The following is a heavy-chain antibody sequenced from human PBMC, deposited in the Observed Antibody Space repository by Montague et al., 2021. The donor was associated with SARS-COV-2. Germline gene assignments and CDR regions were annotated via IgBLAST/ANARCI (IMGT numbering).Heavy chain of an antibody. V-gene: IGHV4-4*02. CDR3: VRAGGLDNRPPV. Sequence: SETLSLTCAVSGDSIMTTNWWSWVRQPPGKGLEWIGEIYQSGSTNYNPSLKSRVTMSIDKSKNQFSLELNSVTAADTALYYCVRAGGLDNRPPVWGQGALVIVS. D-gene: IGHD3/OR15-3a*01. CDR2: IYQSGST. J-gene: IGHJ4*02. CDR1: GDSIMTTNW.